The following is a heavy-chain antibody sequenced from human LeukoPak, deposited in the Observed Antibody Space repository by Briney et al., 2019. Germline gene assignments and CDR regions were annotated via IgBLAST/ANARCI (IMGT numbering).Heavy chain of an antibody. V-gene: IGHV4-34*01. Sequence: PSKTLSLTCAVYGGSFSGYYWSWIRQPPGKGLEWIGEINHSGSTNYNPSLKSRVTISVDTSKNQFSLKLSSVTAADTAVYYCAIGYSSSWYYYYYGMDVWGQGTTVTVSS. CDR3: AIGYSSSWYYYYYGMDV. CDR1: GGSFSGYY. D-gene: IGHD6-13*01. CDR2: INHSGST. J-gene: IGHJ6*02.